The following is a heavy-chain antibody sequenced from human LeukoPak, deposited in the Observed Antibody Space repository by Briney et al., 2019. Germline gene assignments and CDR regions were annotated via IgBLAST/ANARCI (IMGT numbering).Heavy chain of an antibody. Sequence: ASVKVSCKASGYTFTGQYIHWMRQAPGQGLEWMGWINPNSGGTKYAQKFLGRVTMTRDTSISTAYMELSRLRSDDTAMYYCARDSSGSFDYYYYYMDVWGKGTTVTVSS. CDR3: ARDSSGSFDYYYYYMDV. D-gene: IGHD3-22*01. V-gene: IGHV1-2*02. J-gene: IGHJ6*03. CDR2: INPNSGGT. CDR1: GYTFTGQY.